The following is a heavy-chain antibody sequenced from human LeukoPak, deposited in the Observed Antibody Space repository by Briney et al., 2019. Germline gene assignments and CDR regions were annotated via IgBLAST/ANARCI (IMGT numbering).Heavy chain of an antibody. CDR1: GGSIIDSSCY. Sequence: SETLSLACTVSGGSIIDSSCYWAWIRQPPGKGLEWIGSIFYSGTTYYNSSLKSRVTISLDTSKNQFSLKVTSVTAADTAVYYCARVRLPPYYYYFYYMDVWGTGTTVTVSS. J-gene: IGHJ6*03. D-gene: IGHD5-18*01. CDR2: IFYSGTT. CDR3: ARVRLPPYYYYFYYMDV. V-gene: IGHV4-39*07.